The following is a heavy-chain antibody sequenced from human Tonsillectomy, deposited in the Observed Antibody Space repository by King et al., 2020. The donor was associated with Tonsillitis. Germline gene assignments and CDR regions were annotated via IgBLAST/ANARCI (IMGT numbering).Heavy chain of an antibody. CDR3: ANPNHDYSTYY. D-gene: IGHD4-11*01. CDR1: GFTFSSYA. V-gene: IGHV3-23*04. J-gene: IGHJ4*02. Sequence: QLVQSGGGLVQPGGSLRLSCAASGFTFSSYAMSWVRQAPGKGLEWVSAISGIGGSTYYADSVKGRFTISRDNSKNTLYLQMNSLRAEDTAGYDCANPNHDYSTYYWGQGTLVTVSS. CDR2: ISGIGGST.